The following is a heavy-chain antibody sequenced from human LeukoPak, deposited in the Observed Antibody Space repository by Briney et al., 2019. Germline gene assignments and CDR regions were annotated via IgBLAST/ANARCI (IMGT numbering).Heavy chain of an antibody. J-gene: IGHJ4*02. CDR1: GFTFSSYW. D-gene: IGHD1-26*01. CDR2: ITSDGSST. V-gene: IGHV3-74*01. Sequence: GGCLRLSCAASGFTFSSYWMHWVRPAPGKGLVWVSRITSDGSSTSHADSVKGRFTISRDNAKNTLYLQMNSLRAEDTAVYYCSRGVGATDSWGQGTLVTVSS. CDR3: SRGVGATDS.